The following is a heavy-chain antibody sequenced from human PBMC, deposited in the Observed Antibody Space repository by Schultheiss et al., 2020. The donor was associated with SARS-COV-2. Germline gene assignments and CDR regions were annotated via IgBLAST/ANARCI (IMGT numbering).Heavy chain of an antibody. CDR1: GFTFSSYA. CDR3: TRLVSGSSSDH. V-gene: IGHV3-66*04. CDR2: IYSGGST. Sequence: GGSLRLSCAASGFTFSSYAMSWVRQAPGKGLEWVSVIYSGGSTYYADSVKGRFTISRDNARNTVSLQMNSLRAEDTGVYYCTRLVSGSSSDHWGQGTLVTVSS. D-gene: IGHD6-13*01. J-gene: IGHJ5*02.